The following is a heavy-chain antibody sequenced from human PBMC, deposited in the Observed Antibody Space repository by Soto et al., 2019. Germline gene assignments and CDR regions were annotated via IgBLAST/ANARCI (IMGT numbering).Heavy chain of an antibody. V-gene: IGHV3-48*02. J-gene: IGHJ4*02. CDR1: EFTFSSYS. Sequence: GGSLRLSCADSEFTFSSYSMNWVRQAPGKGLEWLSYISSSSSTIYYADSVKGRFTISRDNAKNSLYLQMSSLRDEDTAVYYCARDGDVDYWGQGILVTVSS. CDR3: ARDGDVDY. D-gene: IGHD3-3*01. CDR2: ISSSSSTI.